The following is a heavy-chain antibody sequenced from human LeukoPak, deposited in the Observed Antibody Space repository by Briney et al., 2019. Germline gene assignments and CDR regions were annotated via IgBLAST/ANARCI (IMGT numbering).Heavy chain of an antibody. CDR3: ARGPWFGESDYYFDY. Sequence: GGSLRLSCAASGFTFSSYWMSWVRQAPGKGLEWVANIKQDGSEKYYVDSVKGRLTISRDNAKNSLYLQMNSLRAEDTAVYYCARGPWFGESDYYFDYWGQGTLVTVSS. D-gene: IGHD3-10*01. J-gene: IGHJ4*02. CDR1: GFTFSSYW. CDR2: IKQDGSEK. V-gene: IGHV3-7*01.